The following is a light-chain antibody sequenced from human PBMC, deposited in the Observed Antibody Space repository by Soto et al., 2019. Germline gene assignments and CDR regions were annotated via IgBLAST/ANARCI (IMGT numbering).Light chain of an antibody. Sequence: TQSPATLSLSPGERATLSCRASQTVSSYLLWYQQKPGQAPRLLIYDASSRATGIPDRFSGSGSGTDFTLTISRLEPEDFAVYYCQQYGSSGTFGQGTKVDIK. CDR2: DAS. V-gene: IGKV3-20*01. CDR1: QTVSSY. CDR3: QQYGSSGT. J-gene: IGKJ1*01.